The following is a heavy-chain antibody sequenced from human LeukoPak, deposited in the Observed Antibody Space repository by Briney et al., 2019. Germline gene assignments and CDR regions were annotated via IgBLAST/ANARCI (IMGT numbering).Heavy chain of an antibody. V-gene: IGHV4-39*07. Sequence: SETLSLTCTVSGGSISSSSSYWGWIRQPPGKGLEWIGSIFYSGNTYYNPSLKSRVTMSVDTSKNQFSLKLSSVTAADTAVYYCARVCSGGTCLDYWGQGTLVTVSS. CDR1: GGSISSSSSY. CDR3: ARVCSGGTCLDY. CDR2: IFYSGNT. J-gene: IGHJ4*02. D-gene: IGHD2-15*01.